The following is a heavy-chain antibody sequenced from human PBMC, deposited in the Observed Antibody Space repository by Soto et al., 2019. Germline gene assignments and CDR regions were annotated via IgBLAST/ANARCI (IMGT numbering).Heavy chain of an antibody. CDR3: ARGPDIVVVVAATPGNPYYFDY. CDR2: INHSGST. Sequence: SDTLSLTCAVYGRFFSGYYGSWIRQPPGKGLEWIGEINHSGSTNYNPSLKSRVTISVDTSKNQFSLKLSSVTAADTAVYYCARGPDIVVVVAATPGNPYYFDYWGQGTLVTVSS. J-gene: IGHJ4*02. V-gene: IGHV4-34*01. CDR1: GRFFSGYY. D-gene: IGHD2-15*01.